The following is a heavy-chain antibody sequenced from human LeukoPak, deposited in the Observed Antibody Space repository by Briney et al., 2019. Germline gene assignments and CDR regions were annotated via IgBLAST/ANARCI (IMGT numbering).Heavy chain of an antibody. CDR1: GFTFSSYE. CDR3: ARGITVTTYGCDY. V-gene: IGHV3-48*03. D-gene: IGHD4-17*01. J-gene: IGHJ4*02. CDR2: ISSSGSTI. Sequence: GGSLRLSCAASGFTFSSYEMNWVRQAPGKGLEWVSYISSSGSTIYYADSVKGRFTISRDNAKNSLYLQMNSLRAEDTAVHYCARGITVTTYGCDYWGQGTLVTVSS.